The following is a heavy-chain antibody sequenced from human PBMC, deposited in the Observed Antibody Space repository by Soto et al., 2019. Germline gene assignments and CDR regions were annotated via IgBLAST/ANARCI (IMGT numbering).Heavy chain of an antibody. D-gene: IGHD3-22*01. J-gene: IGHJ6*02. CDR2: IYYSRST. CDR1: GGSISSGGYY. Sequence: QVQLQESGPGLVKPSQTLSLTCTVSGGSISSGGYYWSWIRQHPGKGLEWIGYIYYSRSTYYNPSLKSRVTISVDTSKNQFSLKLSSLTAADTAVYYCARGHMIVVPSGMDVWGQGTTVTVSS. CDR3: ARGHMIVVPSGMDV. V-gene: IGHV4-31*03.